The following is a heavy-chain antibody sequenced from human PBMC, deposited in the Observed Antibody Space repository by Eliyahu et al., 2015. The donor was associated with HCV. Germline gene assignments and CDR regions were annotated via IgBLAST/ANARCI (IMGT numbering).Heavy chain of an antibody. CDR1: GFTFSSNG. Sequence: QVQLVESGXGVVQPGRSLRLSCXASGFTFSSNGMHWVRQAPGKGLEWVAVIWYDGSNKYYADSVKGRFTISRDNSKNTVDLQMNSLRVEDTAVYYCARWGPGRPLDYWGQGTLVTVSS. J-gene: IGHJ4*02. CDR3: ARWGPGRPLDY. CDR2: IWYDGSNK. V-gene: IGHV3-33*01. D-gene: IGHD3-10*01.